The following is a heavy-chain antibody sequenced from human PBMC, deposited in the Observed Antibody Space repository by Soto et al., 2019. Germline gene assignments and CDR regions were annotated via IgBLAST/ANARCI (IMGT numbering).Heavy chain of an antibody. CDR3: ASGNYYDSSGYFPTLDY. CDR2: IIPIFGTA. J-gene: IGHJ4*02. V-gene: IGHV1-69*13. D-gene: IGHD3-22*01. Sequence: GASVKVSCKASGGTFSSYAISWVRQAPGQGLEWMGGIIPIFGTANYAQKFQGRVTITADESTSTAYMELSSLRSEDTAVYYCASGNYYDSSGYFPTLDYWGQGTLVTVSS. CDR1: GGTFSSYA.